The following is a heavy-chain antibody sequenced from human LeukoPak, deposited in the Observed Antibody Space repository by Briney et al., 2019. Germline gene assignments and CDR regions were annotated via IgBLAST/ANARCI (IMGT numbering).Heavy chain of an antibody. Sequence: GGSLRLSCAASGFTFSSYSMNWVRQAPGKGRGWVSSISSSISYIYYAASVKGRFTFSRDNARNSLFLQINSLRAEAPACNFVASLPGAVVVVECCGQGSLVTVSS. V-gene: IGHV3-21*01. CDR3: ASLPGAVVVVEC. CDR2: ISSSISYI. D-gene: IGHD3-22*01. J-gene: IGHJ4*02. CDR1: GFTFSSYS.